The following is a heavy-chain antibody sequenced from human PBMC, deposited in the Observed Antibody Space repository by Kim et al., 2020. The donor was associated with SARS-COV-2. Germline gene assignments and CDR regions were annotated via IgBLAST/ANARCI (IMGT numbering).Heavy chain of an antibody. Sequence: SETLSLTCAVYGGSFSGYYWSWIRQPPGKGLEWIGEINHSGSTNYNPSLKSRVTISVDTSKNQFSLKLSSVTAADTAVYYCARDGGSGSYYYYYYYGMDV. CDR1: GGSFSGYY. V-gene: IGHV4-34*01. J-gene: IGHJ6*01. CDR2: INHSGST. D-gene: IGHD3-10*01. CDR3: ARDGGSGSYYYYYYYGMDV.